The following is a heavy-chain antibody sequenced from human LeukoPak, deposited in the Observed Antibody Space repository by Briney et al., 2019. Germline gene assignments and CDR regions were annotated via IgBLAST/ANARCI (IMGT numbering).Heavy chain of an antibody. CDR1: GFTFSSYG. CDR3: AKDGEYSGYDLGIIDY. D-gene: IGHD5-12*01. Sequence: GRSLRLSCAASGFTFSSYGMHWVRQAPGKGLEWVAVISYDGSNKYYADSVKGRFTISRDNSKNTLYLQMNSLRAEDTAVYYCAKDGEYSGYDLGIIDYWGQGTLVTVSS. V-gene: IGHV3-30*18. J-gene: IGHJ4*02. CDR2: ISYDGSNK.